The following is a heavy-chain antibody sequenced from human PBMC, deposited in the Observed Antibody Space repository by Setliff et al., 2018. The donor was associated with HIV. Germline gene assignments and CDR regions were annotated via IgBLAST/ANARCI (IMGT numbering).Heavy chain of an antibody. CDR1: GFTFSSYE. Sequence: LRLSCAASGFTFSSYEMNWVRQAPGRGLEWISYISASGRTIYYADSVKGRFTVSRDNAKNSLYLQMNSLRAEDTAVYYCAKDRSGSYSFARDWGQGTLVTVSS. V-gene: IGHV3-48*03. CDR3: AKDRSGSYSFARD. J-gene: IGHJ4*02. CDR2: ISASGRTI. D-gene: IGHD1-26*01.